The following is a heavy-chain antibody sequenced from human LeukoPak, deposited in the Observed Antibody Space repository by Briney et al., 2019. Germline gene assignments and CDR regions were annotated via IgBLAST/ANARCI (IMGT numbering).Heavy chain of an antibody. V-gene: IGHV1-18*01. D-gene: IGHD2-15*01. CDR2: ISAYNGNT. Sequence: GASVKVSCKASGYTFTNYAFSWVRQAPGQGLEWMGWISAYNGNTNYAQKLQGRVTMTTDTSTSTVYMELRSLRSDDTAVYYCARDVGEGFCSGGSCSDYWGQGTLVTVSS. CDR3: ARDVGEGFCSGGSCSDY. CDR1: GYTFTNYA. J-gene: IGHJ4*02.